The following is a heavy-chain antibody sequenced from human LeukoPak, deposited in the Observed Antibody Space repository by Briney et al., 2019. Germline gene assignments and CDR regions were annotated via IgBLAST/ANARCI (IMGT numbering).Heavy chain of an antibody. D-gene: IGHD3-3*01. CDR1: GFTFSSYG. CDR2: TRYDGSNK. V-gene: IGHV3-30*02. J-gene: IGHJ3*02. Sequence: QTGGSLRLSCAASGFTFSSYGMYWVRQAPGKGLEWVAFTRYDGSNKYYADSVKGRFTISRDNAKNSLYLQMNSLRAEDTAVYYCARDRSVLDFWSGYYQDAFDIWGQGTMVTVSS. CDR3: ARDRSVLDFWSGYYQDAFDI.